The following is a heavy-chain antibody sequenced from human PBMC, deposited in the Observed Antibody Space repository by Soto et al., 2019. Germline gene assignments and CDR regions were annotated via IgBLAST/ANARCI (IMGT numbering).Heavy chain of an antibody. CDR1: GYTFTSYY. Sequence: QVQLVQSGAEVKKPGASVKLSYKTSGYTFTSYYIHWVRQAPGQGLEWVAIINPSDGSTSTTQKCRGRVTVTRDMSTSTVYMDLSSLRSEETAVYYCALNAFDFWGQGTMVTVSS. CDR3: ALNAFDF. V-gene: IGHV1-46*01. CDR2: INPSDGST. J-gene: IGHJ3*01.